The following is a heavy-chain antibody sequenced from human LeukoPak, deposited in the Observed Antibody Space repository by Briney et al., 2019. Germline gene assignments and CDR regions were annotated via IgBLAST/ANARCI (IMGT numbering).Heavy chain of an antibody. J-gene: IGHJ4*02. CDR1: GFTFSSYA. CDR2: ISGSGGST. CDR3: AIPMAEQQLVRGGAFDY. D-gene: IGHD6-13*01. V-gene: IGHV3-23*01. Sequence: PGGSLRLSCAASGFTFSSYAMSWVRQAPGKGLEWVSAISGSGGSTYYADSVKGRFTISRDNSKNTLYLQMNSLRAEDTAVYYCAIPMAEQQLVRGGAFDYWGQGTLVTVSS.